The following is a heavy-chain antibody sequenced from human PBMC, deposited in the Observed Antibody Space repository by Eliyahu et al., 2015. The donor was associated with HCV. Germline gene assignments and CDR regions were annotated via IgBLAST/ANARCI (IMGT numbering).Heavy chain of an antibody. D-gene: IGHD6-13*01. Sequence: EVQLVESGGGLVQPGGSLRLSCAASGFTFSTFEMNWVRQAPGKGLDWVSYISRSGSTIYYADSVKGRFTISRDNAKNSLYLQMNSLRAEDTAVYYCTRDLYSSSWSDYWGQGPLVTVSS. CDR1: GFTFSTFE. J-gene: IGHJ4*02. CDR3: TRDLYSSSWSDY. CDR2: ISRSGSTI. V-gene: IGHV3-48*03.